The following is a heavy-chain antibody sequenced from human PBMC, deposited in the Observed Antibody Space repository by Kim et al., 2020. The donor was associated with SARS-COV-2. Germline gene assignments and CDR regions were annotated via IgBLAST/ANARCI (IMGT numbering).Heavy chain of an antibody. V-gene: IGHV1-18*01. CDR1: GYTFTSYG. D-gene: IGHD2-2*01. J-gene: IGHJ4*02. CDR3: ARDQGVVPAAMGPNIDY. Sequence: ASVKVSCKASGYTFTSYGISWVRQAPGQGLEWMGWISAYNGNTNYAQKLQGRVTMTTDTSTSTAYMELRSLRSDDTAVYYCARDQGVVPAAMGPNIDYWGQGTLVTVSS. CDR2: ISAYNGNT.